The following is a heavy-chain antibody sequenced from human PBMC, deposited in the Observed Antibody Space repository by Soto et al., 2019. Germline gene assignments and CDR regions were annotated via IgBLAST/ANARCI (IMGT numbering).Heavy chain of an antibody. J-gene: IGHJ6*02. CDR3: ARHGLGPTTVTTVGSYYYYGMDV. D-gene: IGHD4-17*01. CDR1: GYSFTSYW. V-gene: IGHV5-51*01. Sequence: PGEPLKISCKGSGYSFTSYWIGWVRQMPGKGLEWMGIIYPGDSDTRYSPSFQGQVTISADKSISTAYLQWSSLKASDTAMYYCARHGLGPTTVTTVGSYYYYGMDVWGQGTTVTVSS. CDR2: IYPGDSDT.